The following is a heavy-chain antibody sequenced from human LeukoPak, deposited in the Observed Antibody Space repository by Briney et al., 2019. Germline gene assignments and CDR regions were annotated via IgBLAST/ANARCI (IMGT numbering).Heavy chain of an antibody. CDR1: VGIFSGYD. CDR2: INHSGST. CDR3: ARKQPWYFDL. Sequence: PSEIVCLTCAVYVGIFSGYDCSWIRQPPWKGLEWIGEINHSGSTNYNPSLKSRVTISVDTSKNQFSLKLSSVTAADTAVYYCARKQPWYFDLWGRGTLVTVSS. V-gene: IGHV4-34*01. J-gene: IGHJ2*01. D-gene: IGHD1/OR15-1a*01.